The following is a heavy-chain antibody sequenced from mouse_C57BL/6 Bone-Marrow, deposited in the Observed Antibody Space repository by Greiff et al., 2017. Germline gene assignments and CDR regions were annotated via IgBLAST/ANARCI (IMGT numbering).Heavy chain of an antibody. D-gene: IGHD2-5*01. J-gene: IGHJ2*01. CDR1: GYTFSSYA. Sequence: EVMLVESGEGLVKPGGSLKLSCAASGYTFSSYALSWVRQTPEQRLEWVAYISSGGDYIYYADTVKGRFTISRDNARNTRYLQMSSLKSEDTAMYYCTRGYYSNYDYFDYWGQGTTLTVSS. CDR2: ISSGGDYI. CDR3: TRGYYSNYDYFDY. V-gene: IGHV5-9-1*02.